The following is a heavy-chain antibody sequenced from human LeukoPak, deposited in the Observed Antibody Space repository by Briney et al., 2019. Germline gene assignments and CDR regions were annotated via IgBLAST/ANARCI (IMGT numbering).Heavy chain of an antibody. V-gene: IGHV3-66*04. CDR1: GFTVSSNY. J-gene: IGHJ4*02. CDR2: IYSGGST. CDR3: ARLDYGRIGY. D-gene: IGHD4-17*01. Sequence: GGSLRLSCAASGFTVSSNYMSWVRQAPGKGLEWVSVIYSGGSTYYADSVKGRFTISRDNSKESLFLQMNSLRAEDTAVYYCARLDYGRIGYWGQGTLVTVSS.